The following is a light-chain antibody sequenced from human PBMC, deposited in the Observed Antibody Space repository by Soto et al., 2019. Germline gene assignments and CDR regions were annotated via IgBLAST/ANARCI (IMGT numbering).Light chain of an antibody. CDR1: QSVSIY. V-gene: IGKV3-11*01. J-gene: IGKJ1*01. CDR3: QQYGSSRT. Sequence: EIVLTHSPSTLSCSPGEMATLSFRASQSVSIYLAWYQQRPGQAPSLLIYDASNRATGIPARFSGSGSGTDFTLTISSLEPEEFAVYYCQQYGSSRTFGQGTKVDIK. CDR2: DAS.